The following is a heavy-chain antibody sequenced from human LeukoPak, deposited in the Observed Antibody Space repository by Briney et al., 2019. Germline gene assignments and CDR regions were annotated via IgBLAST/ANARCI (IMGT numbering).Heavy chain of an antibody. D-gene: IGHD3-3*01. CDR2: ISSSGSTI. Sequence: PGRSLRLSCAASGFTFSSYEMNWVRQAPGKGLEWVSYISSSGSTIYYADSVKGRFTISRDNAKNSLYLQMDSLRAEDTAVYYCARDYYDFWSGYFDYWGQGTLVTVS. J-gene: IGHJ4*02. CDR1: GFTFSSYE. CDR3: ARDYYDFWSGYFDY. V-gene: IGHV3-48*03.